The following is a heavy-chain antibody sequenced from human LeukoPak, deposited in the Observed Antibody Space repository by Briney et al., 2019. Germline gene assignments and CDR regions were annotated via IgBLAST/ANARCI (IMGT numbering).Heavy chain of an antibody. Sequence: PGSSVKVSCKASGGTFSSYAISWVRQAPGQGLEWMGGIIPIFGTANYAQKFQGRVTMTTDESTSTAYMELSSLRSEDTAVYYCARGSNYDFWSGYFDYWGQGTLVTVSS. J-gene: IGHJ4*02. CDR2: IIPIFGTA. V-gene: IGHV1-69*05. CDR1: GGTFSSYA. D-gene: IGHD3-3*01. CDR3: ARGSNYDFWSGYFDY.